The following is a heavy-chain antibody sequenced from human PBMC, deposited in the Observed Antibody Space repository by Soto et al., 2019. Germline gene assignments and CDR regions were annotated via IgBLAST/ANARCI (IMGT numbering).Heavy chain of an antibody. J-gene: IGHJ5*01. V-gene: IGHV1-46*02. D-gene: IGHD2-21*02. CDR2: IHPSGGGS. CDR3: ARGGHIAVVTDSFDS. CDR1: GYPFNTYY. Sequence: GASVKVSCKSSGYPFNTYYLHWVRQAPGQGLEWMGMIHPSGGGSTYAQKFLGRVTMTMDSSTSTVFMELTSLRSADTAVYYCARGGHIAVVTDSFDSRGQGTLVTVSS.